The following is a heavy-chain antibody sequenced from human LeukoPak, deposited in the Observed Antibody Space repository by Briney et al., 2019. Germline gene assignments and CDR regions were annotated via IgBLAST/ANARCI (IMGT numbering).Heavy chain of an antibody. J-gene: IGHJ3*02. CDR1: GGTFSSYA. V-gene: IGHV1-69*05. D-gene: IGHD3-22*01. Sequence: SVKVSCKASGGTFSSYAISWVRQAPGQGLEWMGRITPIFGTANYAQKFQGRVTITTDESTSTAYMELSSLRSEDTAVYYCARDQAITMIVDRAFDIWGQGTMVTVSS. CDR3: ARDQAITMIVDRAFDI. CDR2: ITPIFGTA.